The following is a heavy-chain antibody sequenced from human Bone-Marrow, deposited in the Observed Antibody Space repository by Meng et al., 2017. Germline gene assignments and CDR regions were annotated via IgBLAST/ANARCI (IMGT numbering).Heavy chain of an antibody. CDR3: ARGYCVGGSCYCFDY. CDR1: GGSFSGYY. J-gene: IGHJ4*02. V-gene: IGHV4-34*01. CDR2: INHSGST. D-gene: IGHD2-15*01. Sequence: SETLSLTCAVYGGSFSGYYWSWIRQPPGKGLEWIGEINHSGSTNYNPSLKSRVTISVDTSKNQFSLKLRSVTAADTAVYYCARGYCVGGSCYCFDYWGQGALVTVSS.